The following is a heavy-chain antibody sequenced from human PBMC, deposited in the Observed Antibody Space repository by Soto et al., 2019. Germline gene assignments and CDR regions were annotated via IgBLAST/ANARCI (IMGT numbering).Heavy chain of an antibody. CDR3: ARDVYCASTTCRIRNRLDP. CDR2: INNRGS. D-gene: IGHD2-21*01. J-gene: IGHJ5*02. V-gene: IGHV4-34*01. Sequence: KPSETLSLTCAVYGGSFSGYYWSWIRQPPGKGLEWIGAINNRGSDYNPSLKSRVSMSVDTSTNQFSLKLSSLTAADTAVYYCARDVYCASTTCRIRNRLDPSGPGTLVTVS. CDR1: GGSFSGYY.